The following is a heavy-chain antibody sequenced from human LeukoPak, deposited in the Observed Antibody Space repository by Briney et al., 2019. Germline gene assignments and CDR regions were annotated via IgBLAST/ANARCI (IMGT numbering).Heavy chain of an antibody. V-gene: IGHV4-59*08. CDR1: GGSISSYY. CDR3: ARHRYNWNFFDY. Sequence: SETLSPTCTVSGGSISSYYWSWIRQPPGKGLEWIGYIYYSGSTNYNPSLKSRVTISVDTSKNQFSLKLSSVTAADTAVYYCARHRYNWNFFDYWGQGTLVTVSS. CDR2: IYYSGST. J-gene: IGHJ4*02. D-gene: IGHD1-20*01.